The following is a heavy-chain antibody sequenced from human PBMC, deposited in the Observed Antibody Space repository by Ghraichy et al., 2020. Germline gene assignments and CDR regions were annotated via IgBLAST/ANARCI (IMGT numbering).Heavy chain of an antibody. V-gene: IGHV3-30*18. CDR1: GFTFSSYG. D-gene: IGHD3-10*01. CDR2: ISYAGSDK. CDR3: GKVITMVRGVIGPVTTEDYYYGMDI. J-gene: IGHJ6*02. Sequence: GGSLRLSCAASGFTFSSYGMHWVRQAPGKGLEWVAVISYAGSDKYYADSVKGRFTISRDNSTNTLYRQMNSLGAEDTAVYYCGKVITMVRGVIGPVTTEDYYYGMDIWGQGTTVTVSS.